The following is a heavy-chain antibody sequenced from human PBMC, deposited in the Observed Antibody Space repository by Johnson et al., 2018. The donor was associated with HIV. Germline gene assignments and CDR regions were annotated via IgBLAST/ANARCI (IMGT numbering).Heavy chain of an antibody. CDR2: INSDGSST. Sequence: VQLVESGGGLVQPGGSLRLSCAASGFTFSSYWMHWVRQAPGKGLVWVSRINSDGSSTNYADSVKGRFTISRDNAKNTLYLQLNSLRAEDTALYYCARSGAGAAFDIWGQGTMVTVSS. CDR1: GFTFSSYW. J-gene: IGHJ3*02. D-gene: IGHD6-19*01. CDR3: ARSGAGAAFDI. V-gene: IGHV3-74*01.